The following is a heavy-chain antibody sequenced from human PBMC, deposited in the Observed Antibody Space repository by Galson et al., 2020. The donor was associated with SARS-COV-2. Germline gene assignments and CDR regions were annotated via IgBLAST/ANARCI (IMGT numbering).Heavy chain of an antibody. D-gene: IGHD1-26*01. CDR1: GFTFHDRA. Sequence: SLKISCAASGFTFHDRAMHWVRQAPGKGLEWVSGITSNSVTLGYADSVKGRFTISRDNAKNSLYLQMNSLRPEDTAFYYCAKDMLGGDSGFGGDDNWGQGTLVTVSS. V-gene: IGHV3-9*01. CDR3: AKDMLGGDSGFGGDDN. CDR2: ITSNSVTL. J-gene: IGHJ4*02.